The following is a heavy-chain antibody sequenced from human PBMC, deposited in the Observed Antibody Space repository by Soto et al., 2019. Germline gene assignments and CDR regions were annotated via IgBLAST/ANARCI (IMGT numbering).Heavy chain of an antibody. CDR1: GYTFTSYG. V-gene: IGHV1-18*01. CDR3: AAFDRHYDAFDI. J-gene: IGHJ3*02. Sequence: QVQLVQSGAEVKKPGASVKVSCKASGYTFTSYGISWVRQAPGQGLEWMGWISAYNGNTNYAQKLPGRVTMTTDTSTSTAYMELRTLRSDHTAVYYCAAFDRHYDAFDIWGRGTMVTVSS. CDR2: ISAYNGNT.